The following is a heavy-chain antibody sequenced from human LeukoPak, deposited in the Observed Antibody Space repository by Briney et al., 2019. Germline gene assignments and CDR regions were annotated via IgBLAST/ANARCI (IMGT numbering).Heavy chain of an antibody. V-gene: IGHV3-7*03. Sequence: PGGSLRLSCAASGFTFSSYWMSWVRQAPGKGLEWVANIKQDGSEKYYVDSVKGRFTISRDNAKNSLYLQMNSLRAEDTAVYYCARDLEGNGDSPDIWGQGTMVTVSS. D-gene: IGHD4-17*01. J-gene: IGHJ3*02. CDR1: GFTFSSYW. CDR2: IKQDGSEK. CDR3: ARDLEGNGDSPDI.